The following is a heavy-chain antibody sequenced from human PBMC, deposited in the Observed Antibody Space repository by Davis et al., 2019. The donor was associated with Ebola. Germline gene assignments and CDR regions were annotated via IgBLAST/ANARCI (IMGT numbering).Heavy chain of an antibody. CDR2: IFNSGTA. J-gene: IGHJ4*02. CDR3: ARDHMGSLDN. V-gene: IGHV4-59*01. Sequence: MPSETLSLTCTVSGGSISGYQWAWIRQPPGKGLDYVGHIFNSGTASYNSALKSRVTISLDKSSNQFSLKLNSVTAADTAIYFCARDHMGSLDNWGQGMLVTVSS. CDR1: GGSISGYQ. D-gene: IGHD1-26*01.